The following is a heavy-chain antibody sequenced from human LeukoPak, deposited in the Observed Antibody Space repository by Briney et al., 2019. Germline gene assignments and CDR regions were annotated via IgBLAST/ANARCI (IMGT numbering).Heavy chain of an antibody. CDR1: GGTFSNYA. J-gene: IGHJ6*02. D-gene: IGHD6-19*01. CDR3: ARDFGDSSGWYYYYGMDV. CDR2: IIPILNIA. Sequence: SVKVSCKASGGTFSNYAISWVRQAPGQGLEWMGRIIPILNIANYAQKFQGRVTITADKSTSTAYMELSSLRSEDTAVYYCARDFGDSSGWYYYYGMDVWGQGTTVTVSS. V-gene: IGHV1-69*04.